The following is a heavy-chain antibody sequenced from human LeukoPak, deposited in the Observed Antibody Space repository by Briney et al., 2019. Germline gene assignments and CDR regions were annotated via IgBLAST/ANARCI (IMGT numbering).Heavy chain of an antibody. V-gene: IGHV4-34*01. CDR2: INHSGST. CDR1: GGSFSGYY. CDR3: ARGPRITGTTPIDY. J-gene: IGHJ4*02. Sequence: PSETLSLTCAVYGGSFSGYYWSWIRQPPGKGLEWIGEINHSGSTNYNPSLKSRVTISVDTSKNQFSLKLSSVTAADTAVYYCARGPRITGTTPIDYWGQGTLVTVSS. D-gene: IGHD1-7*01.